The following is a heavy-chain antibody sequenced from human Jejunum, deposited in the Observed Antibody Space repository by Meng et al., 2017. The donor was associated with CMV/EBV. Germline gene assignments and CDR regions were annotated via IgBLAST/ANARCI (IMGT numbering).Heavy chain of an antibody. CDR3: ARDTFARRNGTDV. CDR1: GASITDSY. Sequence: VSGASITDSYWAWIRQTPGKGLEWIGYVYHSGTTNYNPSLKSRVAISVDTSKNQFSLRLNSVTAADTALYYCARDTFARRNGTDVWGQGITVTVSS. CDR2: VYHSGTT. V-gene: IGHV4-59*01. J-gene: IGHJ6*02.